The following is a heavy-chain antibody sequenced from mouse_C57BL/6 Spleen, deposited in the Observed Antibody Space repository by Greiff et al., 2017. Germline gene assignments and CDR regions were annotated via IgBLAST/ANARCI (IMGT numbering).Heavy chain of an antibody. CDR3: ARGHRGAFDY. D-gene: IGHD3-1*01. Sequence: QVQLQQPGAELVRPGTSVKLSCKASGYTFTSYWMHWVKQRPGQGLEWIGVIDPSDSYTNYNQKFKGKATLTVDTSSSTAYMQLSSLTSEDAAVYYCARGHRGAFDYWGQGTTLTVSS. V-gene: IGHV1-59*01. CDR2: IDPSDSYT. J-gene: IGHJ2*01. CDR1: GYTFTSYW.